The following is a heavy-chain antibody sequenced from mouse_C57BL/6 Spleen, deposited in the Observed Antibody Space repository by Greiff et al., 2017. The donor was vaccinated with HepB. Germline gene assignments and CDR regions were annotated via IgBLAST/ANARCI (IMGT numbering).Heavy chain of an antibody. J-gene: IGHJ4*01. Sequence: EVQLQESGPGLVKPSQSLSLTCSVTGYSITSGYYWNWIRQFPGNKLEWMGYISYDGSNNYNPSLKNRISITRDTSKNQFFLKLNSVTTEDTATYYCAREVYYGNYEKAMDYWGQGTSVTVSS. D-gene: IGHD2-1*01. CDR3: AREVYYGNYEKAMDY. CDR2: ISYDGSN. V-gene: IGHV3-6*01. CDR1: GYSITSGYY.